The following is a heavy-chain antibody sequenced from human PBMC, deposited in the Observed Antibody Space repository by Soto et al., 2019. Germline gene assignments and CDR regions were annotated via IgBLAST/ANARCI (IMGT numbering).Heavy chain of an antibody. CDR2: IYYSGST. D-gene: IGHD4-17*01. Sequence: TSETLSLTCTVSGGSISSGDYYWSWIRQPPGKGLEWIGYIYYSGSTYYNPSLKSRVTISVDTSKNQFSLKLSSVTAADTAVYYCARHGDYEYYFDYWGQGTLVTVSS. J-gene: IGHJ4*02. CDR1: GGSISSGDYY. CDR3: ARHGDYEYYFDY. V-gene: IGHV4-30-4*01.